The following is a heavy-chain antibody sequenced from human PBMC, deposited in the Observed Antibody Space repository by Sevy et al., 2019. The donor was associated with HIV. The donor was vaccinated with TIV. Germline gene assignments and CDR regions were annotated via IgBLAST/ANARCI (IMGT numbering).Heavy chain of an antibody. V-gene: IGHV3-30-3*01. CDR3: AKGGGRFIAAAGDWYFDL. Sequence: GGSLRLSCAASGFSFNTHAMHWVRQAPGKGLDWVALISYDGSDKYYADSVKGRFTISRDNSKNTLYLQMNSLRAEDTAVSYCAKGGGRFIAAAGDWYFDLWGRGTLVTVSS. J-gene: IGHJ2*01. D-gene: IGHD6-13*01. CDR2: ISYDGSDK. CDR1: GFSFNTHA.